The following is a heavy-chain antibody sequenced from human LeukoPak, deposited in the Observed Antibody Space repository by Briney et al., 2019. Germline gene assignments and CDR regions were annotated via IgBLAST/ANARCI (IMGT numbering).Heavy chain of an antibody. J-gene: IGHJ6*02. Sequence: GESLKISCKGSGYSFTSYWIGWVRQMPGKGLEWMGIICPGDSDTRYSPSFQGQVTISADKSISTAYLQWSSLKASDTAMYYCARQSCSSTSCYSSGMDVWGQGTTVTVSS. CDR3: ARQSCSSTSCYSSGMDV. CDR2: ICPGDSDT. D-gene: IGHD2-2*01. V-gene: IGHV5-51*01. CDR1: GYSFTSYW.